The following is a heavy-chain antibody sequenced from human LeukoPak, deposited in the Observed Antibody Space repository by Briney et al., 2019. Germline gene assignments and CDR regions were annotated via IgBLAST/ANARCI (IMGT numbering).Heavy chain of an antibody. CDR2: IYYSGST. D-gene: IGHD5-12*01. V-gene: IGHV4-59*08. CDR3: ARLDGGYGNDY. Sequence: SETLSLTCTVSGGSISSYYWSWIRQPPGKGLEWIGYIYYSGSTNYNPSLKSRVTISVDTSKNQFSLKLSSVAAADTAVYYCARLDGGYGNDYWGQGTLVTVSS. CDR1: GGSISSYY. J-gene: IGHJ4*02.